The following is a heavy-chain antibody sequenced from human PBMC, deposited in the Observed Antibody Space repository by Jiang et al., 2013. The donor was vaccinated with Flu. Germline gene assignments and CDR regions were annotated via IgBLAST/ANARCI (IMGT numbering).Heavy chain of an antibody. CDR3: VRMEWLDYFDS. D-gene: IGHD6-19*01. Sequence: AISGTVSLATLLLGTGSGQSPSRGLEWLARTYYRSTWYTDYTPSVKSRITITPDTSKNQVSLQLNSVTPEDTAVYYCVRMEWLDYFDSWGQGTLVTVSS. CDR1: GTVSLATLLL. V-gene: IGHV6-1*01. J-gene: IGHJ4*02. CDR2: TYYRSTWYT.